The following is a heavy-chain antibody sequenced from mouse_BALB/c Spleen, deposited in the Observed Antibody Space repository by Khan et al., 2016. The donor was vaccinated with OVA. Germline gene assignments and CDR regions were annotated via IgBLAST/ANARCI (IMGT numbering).Heavy chain of an antibody. J-gene: IGHJ4*01. Sequence: QVQLQQPGPGLVTPSQSLSITCTVSGISLTSYGVNWVRQPPGKGLEWLGVIWGDGSTNYHSGLKSRLSISKDNSKSQVFLKLNSLQTDDTATYYCAKWGNSYYAIDYWGQGTSVTVSS. CDR1: GISLTSYG. CDR3: AKWGNSYYAIDY. D-gene: IGHD2-1*01. V-gene: IGHV2-3*01. CDR2: IWGDGST.